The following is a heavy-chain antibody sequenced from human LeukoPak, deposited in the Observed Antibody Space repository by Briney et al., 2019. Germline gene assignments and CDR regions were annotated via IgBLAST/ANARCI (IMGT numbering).Heavy chain of an antibody. CDR2: IWSDGSNK. CDR1: GFTISHYG. CDR3: AKDAQRGFDYSNSLEY. J-gene: IGHJ4*02. V-gene: IGHV3-33*06. Sequence: GGSLRLSCAASGFTISHYGFHWVRQAPGKGLEWVAVIWSDGSNKYYGDSVKGRFIIYRDDSQNTVYLQMNSLRAEDTGVYYCAKDAQRGFDYSNSLEYWGQGSLVTVSS. D-gene: IGHD4-11*01.